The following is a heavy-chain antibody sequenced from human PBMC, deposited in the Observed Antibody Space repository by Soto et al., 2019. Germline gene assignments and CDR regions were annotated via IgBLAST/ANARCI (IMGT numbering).Heavy chain of an antibody. CDR1: GGTFSSYA. D-gene: IGHD3-3*01. Sequence: GASVKVSCKASGGTFSSYAISWVRQAPGQGLEWMGGIIPIFGTANYAQKFQGRVTITADESTSTAYMELSSLRSEDTAVYYCARDWTIFGVPHFDYWGQGTLVTVSS. V-gene: IGHV1-69*13. CDR3: ARDWTIFGVPHFDY. J-gene: IGHJ4*02. CDR2: IIPIFGTA.